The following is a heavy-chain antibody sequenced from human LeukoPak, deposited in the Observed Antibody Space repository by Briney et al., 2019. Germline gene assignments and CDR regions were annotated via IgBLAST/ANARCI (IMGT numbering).Heavy chain of an antibody. V-gene: IGHV4-59*08. CDR3: ARMVESTHPLGMDY. CDR1: XGSIXSXX. D-gene: IGHD2-15*01. J-gene: IGHJ4*02. CDR2: IYYSGST. Sequence: XXXTVXXGSIXSXXWSWIRXPPGXXLEXXXYIYYSGSTNYNPSLKSRVTISVDTSKNQFSLKLSSVTAADTAVYYCARMVESTHPLGMDYWGQGTLVTVSS.